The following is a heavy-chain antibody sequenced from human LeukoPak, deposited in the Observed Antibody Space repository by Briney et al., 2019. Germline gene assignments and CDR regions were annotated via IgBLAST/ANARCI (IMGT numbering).Heavy chain of an antibody. J-gene: IGHJ5*02. CDR3: ARYCSSTRCYRCDP. CDR2: INHRGST. CDR1: GGCFSDYY. Sequence: SETLSLTCAVFGGCFSDYYWTWIRQPPGKGPEWIGEINHRGSTNYNPSLKTRVTISVDTSKNQFSLKLSSVTAADTAVYYCARYCSSTRCYRCDPWGQGTLVTVSS. V-gene: IGHV4-34*01. D-gene: IGHD2-2*02.